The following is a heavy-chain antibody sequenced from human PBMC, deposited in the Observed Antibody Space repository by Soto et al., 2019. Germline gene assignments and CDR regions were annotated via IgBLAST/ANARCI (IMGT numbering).Heavy chain of an antibody. J-gene: IGHJ6*02. CDR1: GGTFSSYA. Sequence: QVQLVQSGAEVKKPGSSVKVSCKASGGTFSSYAISWVRQAPGQGLEWMGGIIPIFGTANYAQKFQGRVTITADKSTSTAYMELSSLRSEDTAVYYCARDHLIEPLMVRGVDPTVGPYYYYYGMDVWGQGTTVTVSS. D-gene: IGHD3-10*01. V-gene: IGHV1-69*06. CDR2: IIPIFGTA. CDR3: ARDHLIEPLMVRGVDPTVGPYYYYYGMDV.